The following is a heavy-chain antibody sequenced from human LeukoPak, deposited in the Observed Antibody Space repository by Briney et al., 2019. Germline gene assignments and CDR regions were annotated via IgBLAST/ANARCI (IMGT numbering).Heavy chain of an antibody. CDR2: INHSGST. J-gene: IGHJ6*02. CDR1: GGSFSGYY. CDR3: ASRAGRWQQLAGNYGMDV. Sequence: SETLSLTCAVYGGSFSGYYWSWIRQPPGKGLEWIGEINHSGSTNYNPSLKSRVTISVDTSKNQFSLKLSSVTAADTAVYCCASRAGRWQQLAGNYGMDVWGQGTTVTVSS. V-gene: IGHV4-34*01. D-gene: IGHD6-13*01.